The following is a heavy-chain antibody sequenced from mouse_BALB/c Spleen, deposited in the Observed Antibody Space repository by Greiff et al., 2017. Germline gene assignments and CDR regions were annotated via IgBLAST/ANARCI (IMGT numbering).Heavy chain of an antibody. D-gene: IGHD1-1*01. CDR3: ARTYYGSSYEDY. Sequence: EVKLVESGGGLVKPGGSLKLSCAASGFTFSSYAMSWVRQTPEKRLEWVASISSGGSTYYPDSVKGRFTISRDNARNILYLQMSSLRSEDTAMYYCARTYYGSSYEDYWGQGTTLTVSS. J-gene: IGHJ2*01. CDR1: GFTFSSYA. V-gene: IGHV5-6-5*01. CDR2: ISSGGST.